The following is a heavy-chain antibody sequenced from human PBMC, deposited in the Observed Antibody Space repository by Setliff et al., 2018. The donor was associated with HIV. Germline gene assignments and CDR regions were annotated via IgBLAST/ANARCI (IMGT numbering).Heavy chain of an antibody. CDR1: GIPIDRVYS. CDR2: ISHSGST. Sequence: SETLSLTCGVSGIPIDRVYSWAWIRQPPGKGLEWIGTISHSGSTHYNSPLQGRISISIDTSKNQFSLTLTSVTAADTAMYYCARVGLHGDPPTGYYFYMDVWGKGTTVTVS. D-gene: IGHD4-17*01. V-gene: IGHV4-38-2*01. CDR3: ARVGLHGDPPTGYYFYMDV. J-gene: IGHJ6*03.